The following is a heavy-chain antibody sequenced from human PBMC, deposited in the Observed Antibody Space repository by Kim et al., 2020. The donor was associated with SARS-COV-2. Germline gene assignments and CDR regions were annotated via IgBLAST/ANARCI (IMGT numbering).Heavy chain of an antibody. D-gene: IGHD3-3*01. Sequence: GGSLRLSCAASGFTFSSYGMNWVRQAPGKGLEWVAVITDGGSNKYYADSVKGRFTISRDNSKNTLYLQMNSLRAEDTAVYYCAKDLKYSDFWSGYSSDPPYHYYYGMDVWGQGTTVTVSS. CDR1: GFTFSSYG. CDR3: AKDLKYSDFWSGYSSDPPYHYYYGMDV. V-gene: IGHV3-30*18. CDR2: ITDGGSNK. J-gene: IGHJ6*02.